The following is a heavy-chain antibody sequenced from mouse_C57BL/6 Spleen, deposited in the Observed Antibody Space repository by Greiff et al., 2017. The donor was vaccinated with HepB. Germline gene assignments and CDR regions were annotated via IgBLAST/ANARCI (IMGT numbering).Heavy chain of an antibody. CDR2: ISSGSSTI. CDR1: GFTFSDYG. V-gene: IGHV5-17*01. J-gene: IGHJ2*01. CDR3: ARGDYGSPFDY. D-gene: IGHD1-1*01. Sequence: EVKLVESGGGLVKPGGSLKLSCAASGFTFSDYGMHWVRQAPEKGLEWVAYISSGSSTIYYADTVKGRFTISRDNAKNTLFLQMTSLRSEDTAMYYCARGDYGSPFDYWGQGTTLTVSS.